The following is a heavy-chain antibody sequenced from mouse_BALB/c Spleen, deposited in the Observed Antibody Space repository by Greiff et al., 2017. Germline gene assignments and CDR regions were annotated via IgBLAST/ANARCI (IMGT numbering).Heavy chain of an antibody. Sequence: EVQRVESGGGLVQPGGSLKLSCAASGFTFSSYGMSWVRQTPDKRLELVATINSNGGSTYCPDSVKGRFTISRDNAKNTLYLQMSSLKSEDTAMYYCAREGVVGPFDVWGAGTTVTVSS. V-gene: IGHV5-6-3*01. CDR3: AREGVVGPFDV. CDR1: GFTFSSYG. J-gene: IGHJ1*01. CDR2: INSNGGST. D-gene: IGHD1-1*01.